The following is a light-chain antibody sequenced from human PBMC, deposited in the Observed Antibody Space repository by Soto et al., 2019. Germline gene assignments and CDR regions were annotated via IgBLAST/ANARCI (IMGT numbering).Light chain of an antibody. J-gene: IGKJ3*01. CDR3: QHYDSYSGT. V-gene: IGKV1-5*03. CDR1: QSINSW. Sequence: DIQMTQSPSTLSASVGDRVTITCRASQSINSWLAWYQQKPGKAPKLLIYRASSLEGGVPSRFSGSGSGRAFTLTISSLQPDDFSTYYCQHYDSYSGTFGPGTKVDIK. CDR2: RAS.